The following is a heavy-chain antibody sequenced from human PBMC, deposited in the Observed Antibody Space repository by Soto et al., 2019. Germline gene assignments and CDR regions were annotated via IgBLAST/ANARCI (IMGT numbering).Heavy chain of an antibody. CDR1: GYTFTGYY. J-gene: IGHJ4*02. Sequence: QVQLVQSGAEVKKPGASVKVSCKASGYTFTGYYMHWVRQAPGQGLELMGWINPNSGGTNYEQKLQGRVTMTRDTNISTAYMELSRLRSDDTAVYYCAREGSGYSYGLTQVDYWGQGTLVTVSS. V-gene: IGHV1-2*02. CDR3: AREGSGYSYGLTQVDY. D-gene: IGHD5-18*01. CDR2: INPNSGGT.